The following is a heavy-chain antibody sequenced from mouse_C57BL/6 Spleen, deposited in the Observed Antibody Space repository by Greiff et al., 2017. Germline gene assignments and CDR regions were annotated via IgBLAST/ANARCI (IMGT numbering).Heavy chain of an antibody. J-gene: IGHJ4*01. D-gene: IGHD1-1*01. CDR1: GYTFTSYW. V-gene: IGHV1-50*01. CDR2: IDPSDSYT. CDR3: ARWTYYGSSYDYAMDY. Sequence: QVQLQQPGAELVKPGASVKLSCKASGYTFTSYWMQWVKQRPGQGLEWIGEIDPSDSYTNYNQKFKGKATLTVDTSSSTAYLPLSSLTSEDSAVYYCARWTYYGSSYDYAMDYWGQGTSVTVSS.